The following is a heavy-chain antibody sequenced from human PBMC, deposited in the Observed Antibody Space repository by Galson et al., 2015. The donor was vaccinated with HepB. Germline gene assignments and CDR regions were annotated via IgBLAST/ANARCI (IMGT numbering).Heavy chain of an antibody. D-gene: IGHD1-26*01. V-gene: IGHV3-23*01. CDR1: GFTFSSYA. CDR2: ISGSGGST. CDR3: AKGIVGSKTTTPGFDY. Sequence: CLGLACAASGFTFSSYAMTWVRQAPGEGLEGVSAISGSGGSTYYADSVRGRFTISRDNSKNTLYLQMNSLRAEDTALYYCAKGIVGSKTTTPGFDYWGQGTLVTVSS. J-gene: IGHJ4*02.